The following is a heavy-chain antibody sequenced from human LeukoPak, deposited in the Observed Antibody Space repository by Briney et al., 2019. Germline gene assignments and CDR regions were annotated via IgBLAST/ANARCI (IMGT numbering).Heavy chain of an antibody. D-gene: IGHD5-24*01. CDR1: GFTFSISA. V-gene: IGHV3-30*04. CDR3: ARDLNGYMTNFDF. J-gene: IGHJ4*02. Sequence: GRSLRLSCAASGFTFSISAMHWVRQAPGKGLEGVAVTTYDGTNSFYADSVKGRFTISKDNAKNTLYLQMSSLRPADTAIYYCARDLNGYMTNFDFWGQGTLVTVSS. CDR2: TTYDGTNS.